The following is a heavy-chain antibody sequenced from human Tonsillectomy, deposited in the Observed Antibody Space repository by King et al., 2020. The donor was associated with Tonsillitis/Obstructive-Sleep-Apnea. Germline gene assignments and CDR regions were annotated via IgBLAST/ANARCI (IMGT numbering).Heavy chain of an antibody. D-gene: IGHD1-26*01. J-gene: IGHJ4*02. CDR2: ISSSGSTI. CDR3: ARAGQYSGSYAGEYYFDY. CDR1: GFTFSSYE. Sequence: VQLVESGGGLVQPGGSLRLSCAASGFTFSSYEMNWVRQAPGKGLEWVSYISSSGSTIYYADSVKGRFTISRDNAKNSLYLQMNSLRAEDTAVYYCARAGQYSGSYAGEYYFDYWAREPWSPSPQ. V-gene: IGHV3-48*03.